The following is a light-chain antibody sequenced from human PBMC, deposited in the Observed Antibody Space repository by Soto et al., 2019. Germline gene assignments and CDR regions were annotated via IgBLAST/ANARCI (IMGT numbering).Light chain of an antibody. V-gene: IGKV3-20*01. J-gene: IGKJ1*01. Sequence: DIVLTQSPGTLSLSPGERATLSCRASQSVSSNHLAWYQQKPGQAPRLLIYGGSTRATGIPVRFSGSGSETEFTLTITRLEPEDFAMYYCQHYSSSRTFGQGTKVDIK. CDR2: GGS. CDR1: QSVSSNH. CDR3: QHYSSSRT.